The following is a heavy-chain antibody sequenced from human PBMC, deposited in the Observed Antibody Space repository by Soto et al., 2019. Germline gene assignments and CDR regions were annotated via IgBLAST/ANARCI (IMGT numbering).Heavy chain of an antibody. CDR1: GFSLSNARMG. J-gene: IGHJ3*02. V-gene: IGHV2-26*01. D-gene: IGHD3-22*01. CDR2: IFSNDEK. CDR3: ARIRYPPYYYDSSGYYRVDFDAFDI. Sequence: QVTLKESGPVLVKPTETLTLTCTVSGFSLSNARMGVSWIRQPPGRALEWLAHIFSNDEKSYSTSLKSRLTISKDTSKSQVVLTMTNMDPVDTATYYCARIRYPPYYYDSSGYYRVDFDAFDIWGQGTMVTVSS.